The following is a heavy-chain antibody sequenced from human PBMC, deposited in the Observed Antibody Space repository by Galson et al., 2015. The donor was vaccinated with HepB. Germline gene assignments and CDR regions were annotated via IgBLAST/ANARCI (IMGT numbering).Heavy chain of an antibody. Sequence: SLRLSCAASGFTFSSYWMHWVRQAPGKGLVWVSDVNSDESAIAYADSVKGRFTISRDNAKNTLYLQMNSLRAEDTAVYFCARVYCSSVSCFHWYFDLWGRGTLVTVSS. D-gene: IGHD2-2*01. CDR3: ARVYCSSVSCFHWYFDL. V-gene: IGHV3-74*01. J-gene: IGHJ2*01. CDR1: GFTFSSYW. CDR2: VNSDESAI.